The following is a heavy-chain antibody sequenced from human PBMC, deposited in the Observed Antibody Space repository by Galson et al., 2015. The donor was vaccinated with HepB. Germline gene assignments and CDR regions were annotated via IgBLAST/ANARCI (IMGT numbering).Heavy chain of an antibody. J-gene: IGHJ6*02. CDR2: IIPIFGTV. D-gene: IGHD3-22*01. CDR1: GGTFGSYA. Sequence: SVKVSCKASGGTFGSYAISWVRQAPGQGLEWMGGIIPIFGTVNYAQKFQGRVTITADESTSTASMELSSLRSEDTAVYYCAREKRNYYDSTGYYRYYYGMDVWGRGTTVTVSS. V-gene: IGHV1-69*13. CDR3: AREKRNYYDSTGYYRYYYGMDV.